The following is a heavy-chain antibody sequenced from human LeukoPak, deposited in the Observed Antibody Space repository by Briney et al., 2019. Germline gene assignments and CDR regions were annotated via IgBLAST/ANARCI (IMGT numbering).Heavy chain of an antibody. J-gene: IGHJ4*02. CDR3: ARHAGGWYWYYFDY. D-gene: IGHD6-19*01. Sequence: PSETLSLTCTVSGGSISSGGYYWGWIRQPPGKGLEWIGSIYYSGSTYYNPSLKSRVTISVDTSKNQFSLKLSSVTAADTAVYYCARHAGGWYWYYFDYWGQGTLVTVSS. V-gene: IGHV4-39*01. CDR2: IYYSGST. CDR1: GGSISSGGYY.